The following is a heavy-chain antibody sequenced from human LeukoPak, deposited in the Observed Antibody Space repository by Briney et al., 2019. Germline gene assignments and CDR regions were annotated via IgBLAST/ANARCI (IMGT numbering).Heavy chain of an antibody. CDR3: ARDAYDFWSGYHYYYGMDV. CDR2: IYSGGST. J-gene: IGHJ6*02. CDR1: GFTVSSNY. V-gene: IGHV3-53*01. D-gene: IGHD3-3*01. Sequence: PGGSLRLSCAASGFTVSSNYMSWVRQAPGKGLEWVSVIYSGGSTYYADSVKGRFTISRDNSKNTLYLQMNSLRAEDTAVYYCARDAYDFWSGYHYYYGMDVWGQGTTVTVSS.